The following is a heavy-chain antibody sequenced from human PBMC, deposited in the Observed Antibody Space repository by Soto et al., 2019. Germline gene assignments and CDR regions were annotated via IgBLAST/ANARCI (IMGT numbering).Heavy chain of an antibody. CDR2: IYYSGST. Sequence: SETLSLTCTVSRGSISVYYWSWIRQPPGKGLEWIGYIYYSGSTNYNPSLKSRVTISVDTSKNQFSLKLSSVTAADTAVYYCARPLYSYGPMDVWGQGTTVTVSS. CDR3: ARPLYSYGPMDV. J-gene: IGHJ6*02. CDR1: RGSISVYY. V-gene: IGHV4-59*01. D-gene: IGHD5-18*01.